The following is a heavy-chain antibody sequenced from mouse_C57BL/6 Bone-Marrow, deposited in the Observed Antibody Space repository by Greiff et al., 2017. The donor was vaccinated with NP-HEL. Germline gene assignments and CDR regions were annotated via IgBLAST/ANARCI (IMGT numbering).Heavy chain of an antibody. CDR1: GFTFSDYG. D-gene: IGHD1-1*01. V-gene: IGHV5-17*01. Sequence: EVKLVESGGGLVKPGGSLKLSCAASGFTFSDYGMHWVRQAPEKGLEWVAYISSGSSTIYYADTVKGRFTISRDNAKNTLFLQMTSLRSEDTAMYYCASIYYYGSSYPYAMDYWGQGTSVTVSS. CDR3: ASIYYYGSSYPYAMDY. CDR2: ISSGSSTI. J-gene: IGHJ4*01.